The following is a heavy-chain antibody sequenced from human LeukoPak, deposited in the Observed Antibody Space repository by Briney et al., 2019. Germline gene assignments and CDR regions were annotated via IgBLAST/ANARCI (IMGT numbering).Heavy chain of an antibody. J-gene: IGHJ4*02. V-gene: IGHV4-59*08. CDR3: AGLTLYDTGGYGQFDY. D-gene: IGHD3-22*01. Sequence: SETLSLTCTVSGGSISSYSWSWIRQPPGKGLEWIGYIHYSGSTNYNPSLKSRVILSVDTSRNQFSLKLSSVTAADTAVYYCAGLTLYDTGGYGQFDYWGQGTLVTVSS. CDR1: GGSISSYS. CDR2: IHYSGST.